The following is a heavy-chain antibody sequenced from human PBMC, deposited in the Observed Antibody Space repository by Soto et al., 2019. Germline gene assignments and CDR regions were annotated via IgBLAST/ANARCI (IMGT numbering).Heavy chain of an antibody. Sequence: EVNLVESGGGLVQPGGSLRVSCAASGFTFSNYAMNWVRQAPGKGLEWVSYISIGSGSIFYADSVKGRFTISRDDAKNSLYLQMNTLRDEDTAVYYCVRDDRWAFDFWGQGTMVTVSS. V-gene: IGHV3-48*02. D-gene: IGHD3-22*01. CDR2: ISIGSGSI. CDR1: GFTFSNYA. J-gene: IGHJ3*01. CDR3: VRDDRWAFDF.